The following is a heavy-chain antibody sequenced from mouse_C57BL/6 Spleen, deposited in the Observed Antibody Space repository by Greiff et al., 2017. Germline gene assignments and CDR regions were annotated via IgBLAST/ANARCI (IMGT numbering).Heavy chain of an antibody. J-gene: IGHJ2*01. V-gene: IGHV1-82*01. Sequence: VQLQESGPELVKPGASVKISCKASGYAFSSSWMNWVKQRPGKGLEWIGRIYPGDGDTNYNGKFKGKATLTADKSSSTAYMQLSSLTSEDSAVYFCARGRYGSSIFDYWGQGTTLTVSS. CDR3: ARGRYGSSIFDY. CDR1: GYAFSSSW. CDR2: IYPGDGDT. D-gene: IGHD1-1*01.